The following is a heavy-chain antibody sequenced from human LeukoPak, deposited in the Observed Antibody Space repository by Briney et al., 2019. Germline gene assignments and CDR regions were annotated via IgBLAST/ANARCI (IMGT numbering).Heavy chain of an antibody. V-gene: IGHV3-64*05. CDR2: INTNGANT. CDR3: VKGLDYSSSQMDS. J-gene: IGHJ4*02. D-gene: IGHD6-6*01. Sequence: GGSLRLSCSASGFTFKSYAMHWVRQAPGKGLEYVSSINTNGANTYYADSVKDRFTISRDNSRNTVYVQMNSLTPEVTAVYYCVKGLDYSSSQMDSWGQGTLVTVSS. CDR1: GFTFKSYA.